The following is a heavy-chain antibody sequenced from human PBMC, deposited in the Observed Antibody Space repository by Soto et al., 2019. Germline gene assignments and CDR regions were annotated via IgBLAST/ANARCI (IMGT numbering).Heavy chain of an antibody. V-gene: IGHV3-21*01. D-gene: IGHD4-17*01. CDR3: ARDYSDRNHYYGMGV. Sequence: GGSLRLSCAASGFTFSSYSMNWVRQAPGKGLEWVSSISSSSSYIYYADSVKGRFTISRDNAKNSLYLQMNSLRAEDTAVYYCARDYSDRNHYYGMGVWGQGTTVTVSS. CDR2: ISSSSSYI. J-gene: IGHJ6*02. CDR1: GFTFSSYS.